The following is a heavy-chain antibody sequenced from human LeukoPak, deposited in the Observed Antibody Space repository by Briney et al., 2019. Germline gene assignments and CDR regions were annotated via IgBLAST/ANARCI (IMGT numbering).Heavy chain of an antibody. Sequence: ASVKVSCKASGYTFTSYGISWVRQAPGQGLEWMGWISAYNGNTNYAQKLQGRVTMTTDTSTSTAYMELSSLRSEDTAVYYCARDRSLTMVRGVPYYYGMDVWGKGTTVTVSS. CDR1: GYTFTSYG. V-gene: IGHV1-18*04. J-gene: IGHJ6*04. CDR2: ISAYNGNT. CDR3: ARDRSLTMVRGVPYYYGMDV. D-gene: IGHD3-10*01.